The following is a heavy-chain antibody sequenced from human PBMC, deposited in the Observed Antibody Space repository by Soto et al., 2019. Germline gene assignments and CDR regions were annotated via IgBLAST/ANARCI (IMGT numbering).Heavy chain of an antibody. Sequence: GESLKISCRGSGYSFTSYWIGWVRQMPGKGLEWMGIIYPGDSDTRYSPSFQGQVTISADKSISTAYLQWSSLKASDTAMYYCSIRNTAMVEGAIDFWGQGIMVTVSS. V-gene: IGHV5-51*01. CDR1: GYSFTSYW. D-gene: IGHD5-18*01. CDR3: SIRNTAMVEGAIDF. J-gene: IGHJ3*01. CDR2: IYPGDSDT.